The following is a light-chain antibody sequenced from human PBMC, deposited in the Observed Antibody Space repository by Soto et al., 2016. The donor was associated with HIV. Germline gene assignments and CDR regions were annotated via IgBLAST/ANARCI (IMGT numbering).Light chain of an antibody. J-gene: IGKJ1*01. Sequence: DFQMTQSPSTLSASVGDRVTITCRTSQSISSWLAWYQQKSGRAPKLVIYKASNLQSGVPKRFAGSGSGTEFTLTISSLQPDDFATYYCQQYNTSPRTFGQGTTVEVK. CDR3: QQYNTSPRT. CDR2: KAS. CDR1: QSISSW. V-gene: IGKV1-5*03.